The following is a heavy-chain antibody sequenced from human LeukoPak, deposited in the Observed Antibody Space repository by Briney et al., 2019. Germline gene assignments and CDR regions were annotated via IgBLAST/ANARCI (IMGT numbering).Heavy chain of an antibody. J-gene: IGHJ6*04. D-gene: IGHD3-10*01. Sequence: SGGSLRLSCAASGFTFSSYEVNWVRQAPGKGLEWVSYISSSGSTIYYADSVKGRFTISRDNAKNSLYLQMNSLRAEDTAVYYCARDQSRITMVRGRYGMDVWGKGTTVTVSS. CDR3: ARDQSRITMVRGRYGMDV. CDR2: ISSSGSTI. CDR1: GFTFSSYE. V-gene: IGHV3-48*03.